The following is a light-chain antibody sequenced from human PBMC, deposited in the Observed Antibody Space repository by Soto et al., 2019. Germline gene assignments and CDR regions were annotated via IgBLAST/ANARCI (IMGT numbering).Light chain of an antibody. Sequence: QSVLTQPDSVSGSAGQSITISFTGTTSFVGTYNFVSWYQQHPRKAPQVLIYEVTKRPSGVSNRFSGSTSGSTASLTISGLQTEDEADYYCCSYVGASIYVFGTGTKLTVL. V-gene: IGLV2-23*02. CDR3: CSYVGASIYV. CDR2: EVT. CDR1: TSFVGTYNF. J-gene: IGLJ1*01.